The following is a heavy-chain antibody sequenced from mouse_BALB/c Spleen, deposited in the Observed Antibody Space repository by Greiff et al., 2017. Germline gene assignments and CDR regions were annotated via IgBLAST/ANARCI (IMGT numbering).Heavy chain of an antibody. J-gene: IGHJ3*01. V-gene: IGHV6-6*02. D-gene: IGHD2-3*01. Sequence: EVKVVESGGGLVQPGGSMKLSCVASGFTFSNYWMNWVRQSPEKGLEWVAEIRLKSNNYATHYAESVKGRFTISRDDSKSSVYLQMNNLRAEDTGIYYCTGLLRESYWGQGTLVTVSA. CDR2: IRLKSNNYAT. CDR1: GFTFSNYW. CDR3: TGLLRESY.